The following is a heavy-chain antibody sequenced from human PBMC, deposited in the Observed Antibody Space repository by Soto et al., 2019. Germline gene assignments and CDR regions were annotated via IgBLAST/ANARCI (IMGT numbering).Heavy chain of an antibody. D-gene: IGHD1-20*01. CDR1: GGTFSSYT. J-gene: IGHJ5*02. CDR3: ARTITKTAYHLNWFDP. CDR2: IIPILGIA. V-gene: IGHV1-69*02. Sequence: QVQLVQSGAEVKKPGSSVKVSCKASGGTFSSYTISWVRQAPGQGLEWMGRIIPILGIANYAQKFQGRVTITADKSTSTAYMELSSLRSEDTAVYYCARTITKTAYHLNWFDPWGQGTLVTVSS.